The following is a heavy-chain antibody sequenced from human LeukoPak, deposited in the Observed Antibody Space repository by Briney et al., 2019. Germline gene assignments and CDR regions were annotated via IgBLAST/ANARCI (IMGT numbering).Heavy chain of an antibody. CDR1: GGTFSSYA. CDR2: IIPIFGTA. D-gene: IGHD6-6*01. Sequence: SVKVSCKASGGTFSSYAISWVRQAPGQGLEWMGGIIPIFGTANYAQKFQGRVTITRDESTSTAYMELSSLRSEDTAVYYCARDYGSSGLFDYWGQGTLVTVSS. CDR3: ARDYGSSGLFDY. J-gene: IGHJ4*02. V-gene: IGHV1-69*05.